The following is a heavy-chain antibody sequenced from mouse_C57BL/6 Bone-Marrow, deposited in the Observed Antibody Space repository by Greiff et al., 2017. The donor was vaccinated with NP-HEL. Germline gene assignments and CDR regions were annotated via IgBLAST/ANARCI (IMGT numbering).Heavy chain of an antibody. CDR3: ANYYGSSYQCSMDY. CDR1: GYAFSSSW. J-gene: IGHJ4*01. D-gene: IGHD1-1*01. V-gene: IGHV1-82*01. Sequence: QVQLQQSGPELVKPGASVKLSCKASGYAFSSSWMNWVKQRPGQGLEWIGRIYPGDGDTNYNGKFKGKATLTADKSSSTAYMQLSSLTSEDSAVYFCANYYGSSYQCSMDYWGKGTSVTVSS. CDR2: IYPGDGDT.